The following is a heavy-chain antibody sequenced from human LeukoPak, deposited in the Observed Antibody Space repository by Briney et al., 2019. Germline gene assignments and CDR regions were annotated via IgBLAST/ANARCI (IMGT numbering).Heavy chain of an antibody. CDR3: VRAENIVAPGSFDY. V-gene: IGHV3-33*01. CDR1: GFTFSSYG. CDR2: IWYDGSNK. D-gene: IGHD5-12*01. Sequence: GRSLRLACAASGFTFSSYGMHWVRHAPGKGLEWVAVIWYDGSNKYYADSVKGRFTISRDNSKNTLYLQMNSLRAEDTAVYYCVRAENIVAPGSFDYWGQGTLVTVSS. J-gene: IGHJ4*02.